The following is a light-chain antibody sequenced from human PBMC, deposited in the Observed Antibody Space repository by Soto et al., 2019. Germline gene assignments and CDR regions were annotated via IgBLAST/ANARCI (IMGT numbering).Light chain of an antibody. V-gene: IGLV1-40*01. CDR2: GNS. Sequence: QSLLTQAPAGSGAPGHRVTISCTGSSSNIGTGYDVHWYQQLPGTAPKLLIYGNSNRPSGVPDRFSGSKSGTSASLAITGLKAEDEADYSCQSYDSSLSGFYVFGTGTKVTVL. CDR1: SSNIGTGYD. CDR3: QSYDSSLSGFYV. J-gene: IGLJ1*01.